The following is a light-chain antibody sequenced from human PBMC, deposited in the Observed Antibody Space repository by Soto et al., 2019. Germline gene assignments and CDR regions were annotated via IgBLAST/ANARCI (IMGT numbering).Light chain of an antibody. CDR1: SSDVGGYNY. CDR3: TSPTPGSPYV. J-gene: IGLJ1*01. V-gene: IGLV2-14*01. CDR2: KVS. Sequence: QSALTQPASVSGSPGQSITISCTGTSSDVGGYNYVSWYQQYPGRVPKLLLYKVSNRPSGLSYRFSGSKSGNTASLTISGLQAEDEADYFCTSPTPGSPYVFGSGTKLTVL.